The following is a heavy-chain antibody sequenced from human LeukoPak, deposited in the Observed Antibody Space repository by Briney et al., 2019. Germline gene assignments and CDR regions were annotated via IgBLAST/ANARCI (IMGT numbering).Heavy chain of an antibody. Sequence: GGSLRLSCAASGITFDDYAMHWVRQAPGKGLEWVSGISWNSGSIGYADSVKGRFTISRDNARNSLYLQMNNLRAEDTAVYYCASREWSFDYWGQGTLVTVSS. J-gene: IGHJ4*02. CDR2: ISWNSGSI. CDR1: GITFDDYA. D-gene: IGHD2-8*01. V-gene: IGHV3-9*01. CDR3: ASREWSFDY.